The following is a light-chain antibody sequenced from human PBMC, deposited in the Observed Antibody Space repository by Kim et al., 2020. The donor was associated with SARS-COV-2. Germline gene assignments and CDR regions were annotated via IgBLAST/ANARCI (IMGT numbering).Light chain of an antibody. V-gene: IGKV3-20*01. Sequence: LAPGERAPLTCRANQRMSSNYLSWYQHKPGQSPRLLIHDASNRATGIPDRFSGSGSGTDFTLTISRLEPEDFAVYYCHQYIRSPYSFGQGTKLEI. CDR2: DAS. CDR1: QRMSSNY. J-gene: IGKJ2*03. CDR3: HQYIRSPYS.